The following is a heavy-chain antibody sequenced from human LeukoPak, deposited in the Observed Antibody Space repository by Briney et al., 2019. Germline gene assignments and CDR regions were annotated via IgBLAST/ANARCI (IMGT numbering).Heavy chain of an antibody. CDR3: ARYGGSSWYENDY. Sequence: GGSLRLSCTTSGFTFSSSAMSWVRQAPGKGLEWVSDINSSGGRTYYADSVKGRFTISRDNAKNSLFLQMNSLRAEDTAVYYCARYGGSSWYENDYWGQGTLVTVSS. D-gene: IGHD6-13*01. V-gene: IGHV3-23*01. J-gene: IGHJ4*02. CDR1: GFTFSSSA. CDR2: INSSGGRT.